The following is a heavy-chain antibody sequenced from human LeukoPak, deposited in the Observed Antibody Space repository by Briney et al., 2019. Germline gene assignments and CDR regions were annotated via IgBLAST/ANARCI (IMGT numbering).Heavy chain of an antibody. Sequence: SVKVSCKASGGDFSSYAISWVRQAPGQGLEWMGGIIPIFGTANYAQKFQGRVTITADESTSTAYMELSSLRSEDTAVYYCARDLTGVDIVPNWGQGTLVTVSS. CDR1: GGDFSSYA. CDR3: ARDLTGVDIVPN. CDR2: IIPIFGTA. V-gene: IGHV1-69*01. D-gene: IGHD5-12*01. J-gene: IGHJ4*02.